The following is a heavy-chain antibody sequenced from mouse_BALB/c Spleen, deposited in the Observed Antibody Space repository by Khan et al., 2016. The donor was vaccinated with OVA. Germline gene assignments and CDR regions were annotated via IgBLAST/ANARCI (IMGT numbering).Heavy chain of an antibody. Sequence: QIQLVQSGPELKKPGETVRISCKASGYTFTTAGIQWVQQMPGKGLKWIGWINTHSGVPKYAEDFTGRFAFSLEISVNTAYLQITNLKNEDTATYFCARAGAAYYKNDGGSMEYWGKGTSVTVSS. CDR1: GYTFTTAG. V-gene: IGHV9-4*02. CDR3: ARAGAAYYKNDGGSMEY. D-gene: IGHD2-12*01. J-gene: IGHJ4*01. CDR2: INTHSGVP.